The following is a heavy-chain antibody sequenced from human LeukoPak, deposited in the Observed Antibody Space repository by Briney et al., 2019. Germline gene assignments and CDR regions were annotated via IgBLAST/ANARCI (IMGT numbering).Heavy chain of an antibody. CDR3: ARGTAGVEFDY. CDR2: INWNGGST. CDR1: GFTFDDYG. J-gene: IGHJ4*02. D-gene: IGHD3-10*01. Sequence: GGSLRLSCAASGFTFDDYGMSWVRQAPGKGLEWVSGINWNGGSTGYADSVKGRFTISRDNAKNSLYLQMNSLGAEDTALYYCARGTAGVEFDYWGQGTLVTVSS. V-gene: IGHV3-20*04.